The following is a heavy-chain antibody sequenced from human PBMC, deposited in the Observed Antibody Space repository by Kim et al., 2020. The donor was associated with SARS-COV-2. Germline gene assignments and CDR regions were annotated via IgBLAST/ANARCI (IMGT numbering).Heavy chain of an antibody. CDR3: ARRGIFGVVNDATAENKYFSS. V-gene: IGHV5-51*01. CDR1: GDSFTNYW. Sequence: GESLKISCKSSGDSFTNYWIGWVRQMPGKGLEWMGIINIGDSETRYSPAFQGQVTISADKSVNTAYLQWSSLKATDTAIYYCARRGIFGVVNDATAENKYFSSWGQGTLVTVSS. D-gene: IGHD3-3*01. CDR2: INIGDSET. J-gene: IGHJ5*02.